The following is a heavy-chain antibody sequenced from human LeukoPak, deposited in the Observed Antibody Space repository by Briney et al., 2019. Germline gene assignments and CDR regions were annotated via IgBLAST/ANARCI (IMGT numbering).Heavy chain of an antibody. CDR1: GFTVSSNY. Sequence: GGSLRLSCAASGFTVSSNYMSWVRQALGKGLEWVPVIYSGGSTYYADSVKGRFTISRDNSKNTLYLQMNSLRAEDTAVYYCARYYYGSGSPLDYWGQGTLVTVSS. CDR2: IYSGGST. J-gene: IGHJ4*02. CDR3: ARYYYGSGSPLDY. V-gene: IGHV3-66*01. D-gene: IGHD3-10*01.